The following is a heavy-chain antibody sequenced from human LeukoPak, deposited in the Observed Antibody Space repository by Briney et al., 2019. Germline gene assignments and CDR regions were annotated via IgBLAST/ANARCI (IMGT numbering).Heavy chain of an antibody. J-gene: IGHJ6*03. CDR3: ARDATTTVGWVYMDV. CDR1: GFTFSSYE. CDR2: ISSSGDTI. V-gene: IGHV3-48*03. D-gene: IGHD4-11*01. Sequence: GGSRRLSCAASGFTFSSYEMNWVRQAPGKGLEWLAHISSSGDTIHYATSVEDRFTISRDNAKNSVYLQMNSLRVEDTALYYCARDATTTVGWVYMDVWGEGTAVTIS.